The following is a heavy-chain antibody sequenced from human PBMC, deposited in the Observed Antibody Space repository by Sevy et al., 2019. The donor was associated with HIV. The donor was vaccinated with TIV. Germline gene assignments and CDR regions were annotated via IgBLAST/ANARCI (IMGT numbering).Heavy chain of an antibody. CDR3: AGGRGDTSVYKYLRH. J-gene: IGHJ4*02. V-gene: IGHV1-18*01. Sequence: ASVKVSCKASGYTFTNYGINWVRQGPGQGLEWMGWISAYNGSTNYAQNLQGRVTMTTDTSTSTAYMELRSLGSDDTAVYYCAGGRGDTSVYKYLRHWGQGTLVTVSS. D-gene: IGHD3-22*01. CDR1: GYTFTNYG. CDR2: ISAYNGST.